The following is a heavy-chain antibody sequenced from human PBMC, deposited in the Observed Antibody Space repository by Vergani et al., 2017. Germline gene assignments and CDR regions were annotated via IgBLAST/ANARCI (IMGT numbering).Heavy chain of an antibody. CDR2: LDPHTGDT. Sequence: QVQLVQPGAEVRKPGASAKVSCKASGYSLSDHYIHWVRQAPGQGFEWMGRLDPHTGDTKYAEKFQGRAILTMDRSTSTAYMELISLISDDTAVYYCARNRGRGGSYSVSWFDPWGQGTQVTVAS. J-gene: IGHJ5*02. D-gene: IGHD3-10*01. CDR3: ARNRGRGGSYSVSWFDP. CDR1: GYSLSDHY. V-gene: IGHV1-2*02.